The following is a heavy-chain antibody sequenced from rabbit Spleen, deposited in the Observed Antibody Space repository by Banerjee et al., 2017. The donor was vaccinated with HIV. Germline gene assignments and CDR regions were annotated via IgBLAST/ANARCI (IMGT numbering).Heavy chain of an antibody. CDR2: IYAGTGDNT. CDR1: GFSFSGNYY. CDR3: ARDTSSSFSSYGMDL. D-gene: IGHD1-1*01. Sequence: QEQLVESGGGLVQPEGSLTLTCKASGFSFSGNYYMCWVRQAPGKGLEWIACIYAGTGDNTYYATWAKGRFTISKPSSTTVTLQMTNLTAADTATYFCARDTSSSFSSYGMDLWGPGTLVTVS. V-gene: IGHV1S45*01. J-gene: IGHJ6*01.